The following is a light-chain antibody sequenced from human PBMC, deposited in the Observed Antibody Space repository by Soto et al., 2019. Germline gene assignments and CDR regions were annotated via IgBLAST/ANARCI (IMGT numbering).Light chain of an antibody. Sequence: EVVLTQSPGTLSLSPGERATLSCRASRSFSNSYLAWYQQKPGQAPRLLIYDAYNRATGIPPRFSGSGSGTDFTLTISILEPEDSAVYYCQQRHMWPITFGQGRRLEI. J-gene: IGKJ5*01. CDR2: DAY. V-gene: IGKV3D-20*02. CDR3: QQRHMWPIT. CDR1: RSFSNSY.